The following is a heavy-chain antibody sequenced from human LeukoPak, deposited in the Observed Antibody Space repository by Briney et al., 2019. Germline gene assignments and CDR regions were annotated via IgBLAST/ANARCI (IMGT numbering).Heavy chain of an antibody. CDR3: ASSGWHEYYFDY. Sequence: PSETLSLTCTVSGYSISSGYYWSWIRQPPGKGLEWIGYIYYSGSTNYNPSLKSRVTISVDTSKNQFSLKLSSVTAADTAVYYCASSGWHEYYFDYWGQGTLVTVSS. CDR2: IYYSGST. CDR1: GYSISSGYY. V-gene: IGHV4-38-2*02. D-gene: IGHD6-19*01. J-gene: IGHJ4*02.